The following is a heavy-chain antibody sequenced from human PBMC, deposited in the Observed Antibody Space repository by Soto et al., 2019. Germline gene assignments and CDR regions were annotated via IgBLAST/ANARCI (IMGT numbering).Heavy chain of an antibody. D-gene: IGHD6-19*01. J-gene: IGHJ6*03. Sequence: SETLSLTCAVYGGSFSGYYWSWIRQPPGKGLEWIGEINHSGSTNYNPSLKSRVTISVDTSKNQFSLKLSSVTAADTAVYYCAREGSGWSGSYYYYYMDVWGKGTTVTVSS. CDR1: GGSFSGYY. V-gene: IGHV4-34*01. CDR3: AREGSGWSGSYYYYYMDV. CDR2: INHSGST.